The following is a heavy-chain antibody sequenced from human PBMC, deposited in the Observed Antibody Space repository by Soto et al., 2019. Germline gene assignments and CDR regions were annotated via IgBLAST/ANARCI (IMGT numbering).Heavy chain of an antibody. CDR2: ISSNGGTT. Sequence: EVQLAESGGGMVQPGGPLRPSCVAPGFTFGTYDMHWVRQVPGKGLEYVSSISSNGGTTYYGNSVKGRFTISRDNSKNTLYLQMGSLRAEDMAVYYCVRRVSGNYDYWGQGTLVTVSS. J-gene: IGHJ4*02. D-gene: IGHD1-7*01. CDR3: VRRVSGNYDY. CDR1: GFTFGTYD. V-gene: IGHV3-64*01.